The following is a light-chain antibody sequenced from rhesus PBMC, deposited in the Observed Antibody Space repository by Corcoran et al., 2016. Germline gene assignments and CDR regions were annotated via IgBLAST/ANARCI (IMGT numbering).Light chain of an antibody. CDR3: HQYSNFPWT. CDR1: QDIKYY. Sequence: DIQMTQSPSSLSASVGDTVTITCRASQDIKYYLNWYQQKPGKAPKTLNYYTSNLETGVPSRCSGGGSGTDYTLTISGLQPEDFAKYYCHQYSNFPWTFGPGTSVEIK. V-gene: IGKV1-66*01. CDR2: YTS. J-gene: IGKJ1*01.